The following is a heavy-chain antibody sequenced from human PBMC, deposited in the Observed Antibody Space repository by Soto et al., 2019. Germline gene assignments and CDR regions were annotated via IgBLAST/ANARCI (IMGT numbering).Heavy chain of an antibody. D-gene: IGHD5-18*01. J-gene: IGHJ5*02. CDR1: GGSVSSGSYY. V-gene: IGHV4-61*01. CDR3: ARIPTAYNWFDP. Sequence: SETLSLTCTVSGGSVSSGSYYWSWIRQPPGKGLEWIGYIYYSGSTNYNPSLKSRVTIPVDTSKNQFSLKLSSVTAADTAVYYCARIPTAYNWFDPWGQGTLVTVSS. CDR2: IYYSGST.